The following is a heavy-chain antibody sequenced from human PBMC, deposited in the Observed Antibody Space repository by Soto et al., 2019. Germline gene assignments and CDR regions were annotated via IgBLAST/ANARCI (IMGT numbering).Heavy chain of an antibody. Sequence: SETLSLTCNVSGGSISGYYWNWIRQTPEKGLEWIGYIDYSGTTKHNPSLKSRVSISIDTPKKQFSLKLSSVTTADTAIYYCARDQGYAAGMDVWGQGTTVTVSS. V-gene: IGHV4-59*01. D-gene: IGHD6-25*01. CDR1: GGSISGYY. CDR3: ARDQGYAAGMDV. CDR2: IDYSGTT. J-gene: IGHJ6*02.